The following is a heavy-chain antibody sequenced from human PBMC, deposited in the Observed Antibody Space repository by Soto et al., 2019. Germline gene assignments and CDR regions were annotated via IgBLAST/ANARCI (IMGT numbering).Heavy chain of an antibody. D-gene: IGHD3-22*01. CDR3: ARDSTDYYDTGSYCDY. J-gene: IGHJ4*02. CDR1: GFSFSSYN. Sequence: EVQLAESGGGLVQPGGSQRLSCAASGFSFSSYNMHWVRQPPGKGLEWISYISGSGETISYADSVKGRFTISRDNGKNSLFLQMNSLRDEDTAVYYCARDSTDYYDTGSYCDYWGQGTLVTVAS. CDR2: ISGSGETI. V-gene: IGHV3-48*02.